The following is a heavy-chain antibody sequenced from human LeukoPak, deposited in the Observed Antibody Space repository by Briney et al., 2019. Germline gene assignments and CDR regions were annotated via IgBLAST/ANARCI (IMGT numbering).Heavy chain of an antibody. CDR1: GFTFSSYE. CDR3: ARMDSSGYFDY. CDR2: ISSRGSTI. Sequence: GGSLRLSCAASGFTFSSYEMNWVRQAPGKGLEWVSYISSRGSTIYYADSVKGRFTISRDNAKNSLYLKMNSLRAEDTAVYDCARMDSSGYFDYWGQGTLVTVSS. D-gene: IGHD3-22*01. J-gene: IGHJ4*02. V-gene: IGHV3-48*03.